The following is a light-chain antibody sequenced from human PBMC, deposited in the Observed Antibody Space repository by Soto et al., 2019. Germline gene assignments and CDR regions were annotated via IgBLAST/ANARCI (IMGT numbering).Light chain of an antibody. J-gene: IGKJ2*01. V-gene: IGKV1-5*01. CDR1: QSISSW. CDR3: QQYNSYSYT. Sequence: DIQMTQSPSTLSASVGDRVTITCRASQSISSWLAWYQQKPGKAPNLLIYDASTLESGVPSRFSGSGSGTEFTLTISSLQPDDFATYHCQQYNSYSYTFGQGTKREIK. CDR2: DAS.